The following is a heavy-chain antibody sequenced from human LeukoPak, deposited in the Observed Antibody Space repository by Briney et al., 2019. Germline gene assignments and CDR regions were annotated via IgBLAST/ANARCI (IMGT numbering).Heavy chain of an antibody. J-gene: IGHJ2*01. CDR1: GGSITSY. Sequence: PSETLSLTCTVSGGSITSYWSWIRQPPGKGLEWIGYIYYSGSTNYNPSLKSRVTMSIDTSKNQFSLKLSSVTAADTAVYYCARDGWYYYDSSGYYSWYFDLWGRGTLVTVSS. V-gene: IGHV4-59*12. CDR3: ARDGWYYYDSSGYYSWYFDL. CDR2: IYYSGST. D-gene: IGHD3-22*01.